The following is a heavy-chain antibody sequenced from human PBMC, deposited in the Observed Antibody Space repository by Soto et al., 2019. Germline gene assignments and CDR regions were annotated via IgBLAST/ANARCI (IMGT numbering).Heavy chain of an antibody. V-gene: IGHV3-23*01. D-gene: IGHD3-3*01. CDR1: GFTFSSYA. J-gene: IGHJ5*02. CDR3: AKVLRFLEGEPWFDP. CDR2: ISGGGGSS. Sequence: GGSLRLSCAASGFTFSSYAMSWVRQAPGKGLEWVSIISGGGGSSYYADSVKGRFTISRDNSKNTLYLQMNSLRAEDTAVYYCAKVLRFLEGEPWFDPWGQGTLVTVSS.